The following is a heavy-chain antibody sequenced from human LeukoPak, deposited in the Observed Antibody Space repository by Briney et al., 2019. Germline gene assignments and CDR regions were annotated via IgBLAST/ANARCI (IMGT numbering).Heavy chain of an antibody. Sequence: GGSLRLSCAASGFTFSSYSMNWVRQAPGKGLEWVSYISSSSSTIYYADSVKGRFTISRDNGKNTVYLQMNSLRTEDTAVYYCATGHSYGYEFWGQGTLVTVSS. CDR2: ISSSSSTI. V-gene: IGHV3-48*04. CDR3: ATGHSYGYEF. CDR1: GFTFSSYS. J-gene: IGHJ4*02. D-gene: IGHD5-18*01.